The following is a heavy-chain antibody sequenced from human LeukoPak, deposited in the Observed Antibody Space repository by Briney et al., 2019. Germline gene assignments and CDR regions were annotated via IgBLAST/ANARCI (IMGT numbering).Heavy chain of an antibody. CDR3: ARHLLGYIDGPAPYYLEY. CDR2: IFYSGAT. Sequence: SETLSLTCTVSGGFISTSNYYWGWIRQSPGKGPEWIGSIFYSGATKYNPSLESRVTISVAAIKNKFFLNVTSVTAADTAVYSCARHLLGYIDGPAPYYLEYWGQGILVAVSS. J-gene: IGHJ4*02. V-gene: IGHV4-39*07. CDR1: GGFISTSNYY. D-gene: IGHD5-18*01.